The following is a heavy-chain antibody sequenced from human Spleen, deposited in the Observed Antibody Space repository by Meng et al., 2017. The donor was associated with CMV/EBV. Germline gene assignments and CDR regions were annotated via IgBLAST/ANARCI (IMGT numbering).Heavy chain of an antibody. D-gene: IGHD6-6*01. CDR1: GGSITTNY. J-gene: IGHJ4*02. Sequence: SETLSLTCTVSGGSITTNYWSWIRQPPGKGLEWIGYIYYTGSTHYNPSLKSRVTISVDTSKKQFSLKLSSVTAADTAVYYCARGQLVHWYFDYWGQGTLVTVSS. CDR2: IYYTGST. CDR3: ARGQLVHWYFDY. V-gene: IGHV4-59*12.